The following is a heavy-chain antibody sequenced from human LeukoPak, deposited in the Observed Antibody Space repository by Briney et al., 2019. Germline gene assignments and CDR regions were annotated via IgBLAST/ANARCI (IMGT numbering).Heavy chain of an antibody. CDR1: GGSISSSSYY. CDR2: IYYSGST. V-gene: IGHV4-39*07. D-gene: IGHD2-2*01. J-gene: IGHJ5*02. Sequence: PSETLSLTCTVSGGSISSSSYYWGWIRQPPGKGLEWIGSIYYSGSTYYNPSLKSRVTISVDTSKNQFSLKLSSVTAADTAVYYCARVGRVVSAAIENWFGPWGQGTLVTVSS. CDR3: ARVGRVVSAAIENWFGP.